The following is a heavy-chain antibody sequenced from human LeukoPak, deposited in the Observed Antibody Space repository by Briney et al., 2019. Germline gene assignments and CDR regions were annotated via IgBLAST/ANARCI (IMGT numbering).Heavy chain of an antibody. CDR2: IGAYNGNT. CDR1: GYTFTSYG. V-gene: IGHV1-18*01. CDR3: ARDPYSGSYSGIEGFDY. J-gene: IGHJ4*02. D-gene: IGHD1-26*01. Sequence: GASVKVSCKASGYTFTSYGISWVRQAPGHGLEWMGWIGAYNGNTNYAQKLQGRVTMTTDTSTSTAYMELRSLRSDDTAVYYCARDPYSGSYSGIEGFDYWGQGTLVTVSS.